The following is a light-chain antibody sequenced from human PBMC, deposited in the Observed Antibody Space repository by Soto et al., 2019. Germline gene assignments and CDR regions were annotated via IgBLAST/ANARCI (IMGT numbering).Light chain of an antibody. CDR1: GHDVGGYDY. V-gene: IGLV2-14*01. CDR3: SSYTSSSTWV. CDR2: EVS. Sequence: QSALTQPASVSGSPGQSITISCSGTGHDVGGYDYVSWYQQYPGKAPKLMIYEVSNRPSGVSNRFSGSKSGNTASLTISGLQAEDEADYYCSSYTSSSTWVFGGGTKLTVL. J-gene: IGLJ3*02.